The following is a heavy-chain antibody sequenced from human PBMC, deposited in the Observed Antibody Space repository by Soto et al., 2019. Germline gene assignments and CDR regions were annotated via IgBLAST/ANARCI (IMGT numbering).Heavy chain of an antibody. CDR1: GYTFTGYY. D-gene: IGHD3-10*01. V-gene: IGHV1-2*04. CDR3: ARARVGYYGSGRGLEY. Sequence: QVQLVQSGAEVKKPGASVKVSCKASGYTFTGYYMHWVRQAPGQGLEWMGWINPNSGGTNYAQKFQGWVTMTRDTSISTAYMEVSGLRSDDTAVYYCARARVGYYGSGRGLEYWGQGTLVTVSS. CDR2: INPNSGGT. J-gene: IGHJ4*02.